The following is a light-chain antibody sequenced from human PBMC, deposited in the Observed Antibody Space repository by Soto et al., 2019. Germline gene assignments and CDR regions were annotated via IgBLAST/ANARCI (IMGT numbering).Light chain of an antibody. CDR3: QHYRNGLWT. V-gene: IGKV3-15*01. CDR2: GSS. CDR1: QEVSSK. J-gene: IGKJ1*01. Sequence: EIAMTQSPATLSVSPGERATLACRASQEVSSKLAWYKQKPGQGPRLLTYGSSTSANGIPARFSCSGSGTEFTLTTSSQQAEDFAVYYSQHYRNGLWTLGQWITVEN.